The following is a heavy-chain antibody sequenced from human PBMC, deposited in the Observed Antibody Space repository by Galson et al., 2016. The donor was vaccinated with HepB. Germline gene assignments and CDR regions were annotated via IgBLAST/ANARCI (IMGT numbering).Heavy chain of an antibody. CDR3: ARDIVVVPPAKDAFDI. V-gene: IGHV1-46*01. Sequence: SVKVSCKASGYTFTTYYMHWVRQAPGQGLEWMGMINPTGGSTNSARKFQGRVTMTRDTSTSTVYMELSSLRSEDTAVYYCARDIVVVPPAKDAFDIWGQGTMVTVSS. CDR1: GYTFTTYY. D-gene: IGHD2-2*01. CDR2: INPTGGST. J-gene: IGHJ3*02.